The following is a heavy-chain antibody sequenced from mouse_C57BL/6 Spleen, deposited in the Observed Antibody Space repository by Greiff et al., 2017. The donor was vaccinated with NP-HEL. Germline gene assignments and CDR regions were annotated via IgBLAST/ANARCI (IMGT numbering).Heavy chain of an antibody. Sequence: VQLQQSGAELVRPGSSVKLSCKASGYTFTSYWMHWVKQRPIQGLEWIGNIDPSDSETHYNQKFKDKATLTVDKSSSTAYMQLSSLTSEDSAVYDCARRDYYGSSLDYWGQGTTLTVAS. CDR2: IDPSDSET. V-gene: IGHV1-52*01. J-gene: IGHJ2*01. CDR3: ARRDYYGSSLDY. CDR1: GYTFTSYW. D-gene: IGHD1-1*01.